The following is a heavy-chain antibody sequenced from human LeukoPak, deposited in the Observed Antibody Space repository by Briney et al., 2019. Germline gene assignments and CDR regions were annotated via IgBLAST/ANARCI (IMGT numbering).Heavy chain of an antibody. CDR1: GGSISSYY. J-gene: IGHJ5*02. V-gene: IGHV4-59*01. Sequence: PSETLSLTCTVSGGSISSYYWSWIRQPPGKGLEWIGYIYYSGSTNYNPSIKSRVTISVDTSKNQFSLKLSSVTAADTAVYYCARDSPGRAGFDPWGQGTLVTVSS. CDR2: IYYSGST. CDR3: ARDSPGRAGFDP.